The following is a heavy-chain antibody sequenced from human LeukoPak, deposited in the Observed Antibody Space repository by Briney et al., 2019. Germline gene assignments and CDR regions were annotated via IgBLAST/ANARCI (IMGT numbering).Heavy chain of an antibody. CDR1: GGSISSSSYY. D-gene: IGHD3-10*01. CDR3: GLLWFGESNWFDP. CDR2: IYYSVST. J-gene: IGHJ5*02. Sequence: SETLSLTCTVSGGSISSSSYYWGWSRQPPGKGLEWIGSIYYSVSTYYNPSRKSRVTISVDTSKTQFSLKLRSVTAAATAVYYCGLLWFGESNWFDPWGQGTLVTVSS. V-gene: IGHV4-39*01.